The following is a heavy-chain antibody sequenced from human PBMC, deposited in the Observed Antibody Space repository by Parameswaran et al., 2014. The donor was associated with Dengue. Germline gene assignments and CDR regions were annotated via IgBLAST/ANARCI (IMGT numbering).Heavy chain of an antibody. CDR2: IYSGGSST. Sequence: VRQMPGKGAGWVSLIYSGGSSTYYADSVKGRFTISRDNSKNTLYLQMNSLRVEDTAVYYCAREYSSSSGKAFDYWGQGTLVTVSS. V-gene: IGHV3-23*03. D-gene: IGHD6-6*01. CDR3: AREYSSSSGKAFDY. J-gene: IGHJ4*02.